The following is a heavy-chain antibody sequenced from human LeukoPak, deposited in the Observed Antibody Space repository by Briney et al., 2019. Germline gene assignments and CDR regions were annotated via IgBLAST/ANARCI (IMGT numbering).Heavy chain of an antibody. CDR3: ARDQPTIRFPYFDY. D-gene: IGHD5-24*01. V-gene: IGHV1-18*01. CDR1: GYTFTSYG. CDR2: ISAYNGNT. J-gene: IGHJ4*02. Sequence: ASVKVSCKASGYTFTSYGISWVRQAPGQGLEWMGWISAYNGNTNYAQKLQGRVTMTTDTSTSTAYMELRSLRSEDTAVYYCARDQPTIRFPYFDYWGQGTLVTVSS.